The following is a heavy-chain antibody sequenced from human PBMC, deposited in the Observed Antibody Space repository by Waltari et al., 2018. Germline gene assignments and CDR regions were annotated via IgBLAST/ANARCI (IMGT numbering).Heavy chain of an antibody. J-gene: IGHJ6*02. V-gene: IGHV3-21*01. CDR3: AGNRLSGGAAFYYYGMDV. CDR1: GFTFSSYS. D-gene: IGHD3-10*01. Sequence: EVQLVESGGGLVKPGGSLRLSCAASGFTFSSYSMNWVRQAPGKGLEWVSSISSRSSYIYYADSVKGRSTISKDNAKNSLYLQRTSLRAEDRAVYYGAGNRLSGGAAFYYYGMDVWGQGPTVTVSS. CDR2: ISSRSSYI.